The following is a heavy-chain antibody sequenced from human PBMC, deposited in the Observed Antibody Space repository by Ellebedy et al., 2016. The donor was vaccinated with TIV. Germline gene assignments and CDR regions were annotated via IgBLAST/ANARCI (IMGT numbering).Heavy chain of an antibody. CDR3: ARHAPYSSSPNWFDP. D-gene: IGHD6-6*01. CDR1: GGSISSYY. J-gene: IGHJ5*02. CDR2: IYYSGST. V-gene: IGHV4-59*08. Sequence: MPSETLSLTCTVSGGSISSYYWSWIRQPPGKGLEWIGYIYYSGSTNYNPSLKSRVTISVDTSKNQFSLKLSSVTAADTAVYYCARHAPYSSSPNWFDPWGQGTLVTVSS.